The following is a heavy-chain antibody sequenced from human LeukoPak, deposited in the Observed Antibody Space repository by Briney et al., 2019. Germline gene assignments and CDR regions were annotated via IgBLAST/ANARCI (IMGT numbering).Heavy chain of an antibody. V-gene: IGHV1-2*02. D-gene: IGHD2-15*01. Sequence: ASVKVSCKASGYTFTGYYMHWVRQAPGQGLEWMGWINPNSGGTNYAQKFQGRVTMTRDTSISTAYMELSRLRSDDTAVYYCAIPGKLGYCSGGSCYSFDYWGQGTLVTFSS. CDR2: INPNSGGT. CDR1: GYTFTGYY. CDR3: AIPGKLGYCSGGSCYSFDY. J-gene: IGHJ4*02.